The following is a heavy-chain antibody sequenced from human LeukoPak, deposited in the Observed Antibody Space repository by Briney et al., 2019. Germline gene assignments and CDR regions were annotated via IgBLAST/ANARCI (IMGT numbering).Heavy chain of an antibody. Sequence: PSETLSLTCTVSGGSISNYYWSWIRQPPGKGLEWIGYIYSSGTTNYNPSLKSRVTISFDTSKNQFSLKLTSVTAADTAVYYCARHGLSAYTYAGWFAYWGQGTLVTVSS. J-gene: IGHJ4*02. D-gene: IGHD5-24*01. V-gene: IGHV4-59*08. CDR2: IYSSGTT. CDR1: GGSISNYY. CDR3: ARHGLSAYTYAGWFAY.